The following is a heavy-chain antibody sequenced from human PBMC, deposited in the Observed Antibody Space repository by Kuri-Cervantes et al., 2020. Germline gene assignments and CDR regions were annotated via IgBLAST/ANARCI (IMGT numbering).Heavy chain of an antibody. CDR2: ISAYNGNT. CDR3: ARSSPLQQLTRGMDV. CDR1: GYTFTGYY. J-gene: IGHJ6*02. Sequence: ASVKVSCKASGYTFTGYYMHWVRQAPGQGLEWMGWISAYNGNTNYAQKLQGRVTMTTDTSTSTAYMELRSLRSDDTAVYYCARSSPLQQLTRGMDVWGQGTTVTVSS. V-gene: IGHV1-18*04. D-gene: IGHD6-13*01.